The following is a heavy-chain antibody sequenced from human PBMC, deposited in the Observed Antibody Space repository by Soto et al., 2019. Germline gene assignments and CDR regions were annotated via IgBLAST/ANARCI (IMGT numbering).Heavy chain of an antibody. CDR2: IYHSGNT. V-gene: IGHV4-38-2*01. Sequence: PSETLSLTCAVSGYSISNGSYWGWIRQPQGKGLEWIGSIYHSGNTYYNPSLKSRVTITLDTSKNQFSLKMSSVTAADTAVYYGTRVSVGAPTGAFDSWGQGTLVTVSS. CDR1: GYSISNGSY. D-gene: IGHD1-26*01. CDR3: TRVSVGAPTGAFDS. J-gene: IGHJ4*02.